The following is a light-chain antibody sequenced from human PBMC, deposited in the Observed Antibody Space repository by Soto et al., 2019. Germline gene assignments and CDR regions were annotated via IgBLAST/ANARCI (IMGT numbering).Light chain of an antibody. CDR1: SVDINY. Sequence: QSALTQPPSASGSRGQSVTISCTGTSVDINYVSWFQQHPGKAPKLIICEVTKRPSGVPDRFSGSKSGNTASLTVSGLQEDDEADYYCSSYAGRDVLVFGGGTKLTVL. V-gene: IGLV2-8*01. J-gene: IGLJ3*02. CDR2: EVT. CDR3: SSYAGRDVLV.